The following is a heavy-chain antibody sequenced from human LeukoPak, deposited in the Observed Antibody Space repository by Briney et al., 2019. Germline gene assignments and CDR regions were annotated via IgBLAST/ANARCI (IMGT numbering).Heavy chain of an antibody. CDR3: ARVGTSSSWYGGYYYYMDV. CDR1: GYTFTSYG. D-gene: IGHD6-13*01. CDR2: ISAYNGNT. J-gene: IGHJ6*03. V-gene: IGHV1-18*01. Sequence: ASVKVSCKASGYTFTSYGISWVRQAPGQGLEWMGWISAYNGNTNYAQKLQGRVTMTTDTSTSTAYMELRSLRSDDTAVYYCARVGTSSSWYGGYYYYMDVWGKGTTVAVSS.